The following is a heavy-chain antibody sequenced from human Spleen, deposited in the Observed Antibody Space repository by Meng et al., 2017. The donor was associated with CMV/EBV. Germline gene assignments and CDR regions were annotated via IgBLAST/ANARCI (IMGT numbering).Heavy chain of an antibody. Sequence: SWVRQAPGQGLEWMGGIITIFHTTNYAQKFQGRVTITTDESTNIVYMELNSLRSEDTAVYYCARDRTGDCSSTSCYNYYYYYGMDVWGQGTLVTVSS. CDR3: ARDRTGDCSSTSCYNYYYYYGMDV. V-gene: IGHV1-69*05. CDR2: IITIFHTT. D-gene: IGHD2-2*02. J-gene: IGHJ6*02.